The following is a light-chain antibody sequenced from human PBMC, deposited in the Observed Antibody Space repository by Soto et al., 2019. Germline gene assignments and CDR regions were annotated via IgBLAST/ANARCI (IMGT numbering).Light chain of an antibody. CDR2: LNSDGSH. CDR1: SGYNTYA. V-gene: IGLV4-69*01. CDR3: QTWGTGSWV. J-gene: IGLJ3*02. Sequence: QSVLTQSPSASASLGASVKLTCTLSSGYNTYAIAWHQQQPEKGPRYLMKLNSDGSHSKGDGIPDRFSSSSSGAERYLTISSLQSEDEADYYCQTWGTGSWVFGGGTKLTVL.